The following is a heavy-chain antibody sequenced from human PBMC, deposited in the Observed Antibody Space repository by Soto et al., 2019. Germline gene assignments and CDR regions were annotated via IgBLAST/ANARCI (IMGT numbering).Heavy chain of an antibody. D-gene: IGHD5-12*01. J-gene: IGHJ3*02. CDR3: AREVDIDVGRLGFYDAFDI. V-gene: IGHV4-59*01. CDR2: VYFSGNT. CDR1: GGSISNYY. Sequence: SETLSLTCTISGGSISNYYWSWIRQTPGKGLEWIGYVYFSGNTNYNPSLKSRVSISVDMSKNQFSLKLSSVTAADTAMYYCAREVDIDVGRLGFYDAFDIWGPGTKVTVS.